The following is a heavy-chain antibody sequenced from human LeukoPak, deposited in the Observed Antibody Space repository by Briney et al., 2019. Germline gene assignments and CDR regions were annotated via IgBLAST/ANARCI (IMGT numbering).Heavy chain of an antibody. CDR2: IYYSGST. J-gene: IGHJ4*02. CDR3: ARNFPGVGCSGGSCYDY. V-gene: IGHV4-59*12. D-gene: IGHD2-15*01. CDR1: GGSISSYY. Sequence: SETLSLTCTVSGGSISSYYWSWTRQPPGKGLEWIGYIYYSGSTNYNPSLKSRVTISVDTSKNQFSLKLSSVTAADTAVYYCARNFPGVGCSGGSCYDYWGQGTLVTVSS.